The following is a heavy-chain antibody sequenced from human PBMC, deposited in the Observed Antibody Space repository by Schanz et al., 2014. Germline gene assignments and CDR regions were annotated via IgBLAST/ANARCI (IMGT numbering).Heavy chain of an antibody. V-gene: IGHV4-59*08. CDR1: GGSMDTHY. Sequence: QVQLQESGPGLVKPSETLSLMCTVSGGSMDTHYWGWIRQPPGKGLEWIAFIYSSGIANYNPSLESRVTISVDPSKNQFPLRLPSVTAADTATYYCARRVVPATMGLYFDLWGQGTLVTVSS. J-gene: IGHJ4*02. CDR3: ARRVVPATMGLYFDL. CDR2: IYSSGIA. D-gene: IGHD2-21*01.